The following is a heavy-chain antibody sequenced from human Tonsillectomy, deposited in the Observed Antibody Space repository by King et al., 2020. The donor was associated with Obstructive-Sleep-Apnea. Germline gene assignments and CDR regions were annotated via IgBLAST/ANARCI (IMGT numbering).Heavy chain of an antibody. CDR2: IKQDGSEK. J-gene: IGHJ4*02. D-gene: IGHD3-10*01. V-gene: IGHV3-7*01. CDR3: ARHDFRPLLWFGDLFYYFDH. CDR1: GFTFSYYW. Sequence: VQLVESGGGLVQPGGSLRLSCAASGFTFSYYWMSWVRQAPGKGLEWVANIKQDGSEKYYVDSMKGRFTISRDNAKNSLYLQMDSLRAEDTAVYYCARHDFRPLLWFGDLFYYFDHWGQGTLVTAS.